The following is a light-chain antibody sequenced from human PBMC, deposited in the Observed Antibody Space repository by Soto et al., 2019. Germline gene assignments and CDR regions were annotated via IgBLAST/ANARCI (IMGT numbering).Light chain of an antibody. Sequence: EIVLTQSPGNLSLSPGERATLSCRASQSVSSNYLAWYQQKPGQAPRLLIYGASGRATGIPDRFSGSGSGTDFTLTISRLEPEDFAVYFCQQYGSAPLTFGGGTKVDIK. CDR2: GAS. J-gene: IGKJ4*01. V-gene: IGKV3-20*01. CDR1: QSVSSNY. CDR3: QQYGSAPLT.